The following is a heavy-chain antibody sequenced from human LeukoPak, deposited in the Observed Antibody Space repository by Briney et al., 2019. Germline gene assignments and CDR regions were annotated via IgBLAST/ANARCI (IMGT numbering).Heavy chain of an antibody. V-gene: IGHV3-30*04. Sequence: GGSLRLSCAASGFTFSSYAMHWVRQAPGKGLEWVAVMSYDGSNKYYADSVKGRFTISRDNSKNTLYLQMNSLRAEDTAVYYCAREDQDIVVVPAAIGVDYWGQGTLVTVSS. D-gene: IGHD2-2*02. J-gene: IGHJ4*02. CDR3: AREDQDIVVVPAAIGVDY. CDR2: MSYDGSNK. CDR1: GFTFSSYA.